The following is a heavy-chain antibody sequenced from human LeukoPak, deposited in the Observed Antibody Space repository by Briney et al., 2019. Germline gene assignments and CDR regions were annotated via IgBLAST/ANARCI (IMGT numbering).Heavy chain of an antibody. CDR2: IWYDGSNK. CDR3: ARGRGSGWYDAFDI. J-gene: IGHJ3*02. D-gene: IGHD6-19*01. CDR1: GFTFSSHG. V-gene: IGHV3-33*01. Sequence: GGSLRLSCAASGFTFSSHGLHWVRQAPGKGLAWVAVIWYDGSNKFYADSVRGRLTISRDNSKNTLYVQMNSLRAEDTAVYYCARGRGSGWYDAFDIWGQGTMVTVSS.